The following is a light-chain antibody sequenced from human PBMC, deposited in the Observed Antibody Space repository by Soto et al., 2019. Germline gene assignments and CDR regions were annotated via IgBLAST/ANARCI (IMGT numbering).Light chain of an antibody. CDR3: QHYNSYSEA. J-gene: IGKJ1*01. Sequence: EIVLTQSPGTLSLSPGERATLSCRVSQSISSSYLAWYQQKLGQAPRLLIYGASSRATGIPDRFSGSGSGTEFTLTISSLQPDDFATYYCQHYNSYSEAFGQGTKVDIK. V-gene: IGKV3-20*01. CDR2: GAS. CDR1: QSISSSY.